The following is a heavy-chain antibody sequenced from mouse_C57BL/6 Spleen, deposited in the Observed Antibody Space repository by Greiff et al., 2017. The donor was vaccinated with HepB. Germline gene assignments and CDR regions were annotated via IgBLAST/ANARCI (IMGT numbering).Heavy chain of an antibody. CDR2: IDPENGDT. CDR1: GYTFTSYN. CDR3: TTRDGYYVDFDV. Sequence: EVQRVESGAELVRPGASVKMSCKASGYTFTSYNMHWVKQTPRQGLEWIGWIDPENGDTEYASKFQGKATITADTSSNTAYLQLSSLTSEDTAVYYCTTRDGYYVDFDVWGTGTTVTVSS. D-gene: IGHD2-3*01. V-gene: IGHV14-4*01. J-gene: IGHJ1*03.